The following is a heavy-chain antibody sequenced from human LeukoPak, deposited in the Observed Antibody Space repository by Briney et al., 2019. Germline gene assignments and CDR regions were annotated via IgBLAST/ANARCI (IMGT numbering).Heavy chain of an antibody. Sequence: ASETLSLTCTVSGGSISSGGYYWSWIRQHPGKGLEWIGYIYYSGSTYYNPSLKSRVTISVDTSKNQFSLKLSSVTAADTAVYYCARFSTGTRNFDYWGQGTLVTVSS. CDR1: GGSISSGGYY. D-gene: IGHD1-1*01. CDR2: IYYSGST. V-gene: IGHV4-31*03. J-gene: IGHJ4*02. CDR3: ARFSTGTRNFDY.